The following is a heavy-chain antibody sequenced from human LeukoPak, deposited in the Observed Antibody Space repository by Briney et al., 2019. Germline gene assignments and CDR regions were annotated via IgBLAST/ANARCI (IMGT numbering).Heavy chain of an antibody. V-gene: IGHV3-21*01. Sequence: GGSLRLSCAASGFTFSSYSMNWVRQAPGKGLEWVSSISSSSSYIYYADSVKGRFTISRDNAKNSLYLQMNSLRAEDTAVYYCARVEGSAAGPGDALDIWGQGTMVTVSS. CDR2: ISSSSSYI. CDR1: GFTFSSYS. D-gene: IGHD6-13*01. CDR3: ARVEGSAAGPGDALDI. J-gene: IGHJ3*02.